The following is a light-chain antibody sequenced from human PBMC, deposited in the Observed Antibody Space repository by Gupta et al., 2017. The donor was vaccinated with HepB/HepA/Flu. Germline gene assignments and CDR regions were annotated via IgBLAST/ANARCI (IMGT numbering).Light chain of an antibody. CDR3: QQYGSSPWT. Sequence: EIVFTQSPATLSLSPGERVTLSCRASQSVSSSYLAWYQQRPGQAPRLLIYGASSRATGISDRFSGSGSGTDFTLTISRLESEDFAVYYCQQYGSSPWTFGQGTKVEIK. CDR2: GAS. CDR1: QSVSSSY. V-gene: IGKV3-20*01. J-gene: IGKJ1*01.